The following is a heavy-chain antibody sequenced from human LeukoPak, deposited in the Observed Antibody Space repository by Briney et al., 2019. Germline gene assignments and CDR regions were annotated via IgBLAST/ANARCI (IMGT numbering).Heavy chain of an antibody. J-gene: IGHJ5*02. CDR1: GGSISSSSYY. D-gene: IGHD6-13*01. CDR3: ARVRQQQLAQRGGNWFDP. V-gene: IGHV4-39*01. Sequence: PSETLSLTCTVSGGSISSSSYYWGWIRQPPGKGLEWIGSIYYSGSTYYNPSLKSRVTISVDTSKNQFSLKLSSVTAADTAVYYCARVRQQQLAQRGGNWFDPWGQGTLVTVSS. CDR2: IYYSGST.